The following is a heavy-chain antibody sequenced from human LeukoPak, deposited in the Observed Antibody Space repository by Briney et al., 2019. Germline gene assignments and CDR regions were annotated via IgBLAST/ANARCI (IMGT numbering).Heavy chain of an antibody. CDR2: IKQDGSEK. Sequence: GGSLRLSCAASGFTFSSYWMSWVRQAPGKGLEWVANIKQDGSEKYYVDSVKGRFTISKDYSKATLYLQMNSLRPEDTAIYYCAKDLHGGYPSDYWGQGTLVTVSS. D-gene: IGHD4-23*01. J-gene: IGHJ4*02. CDR3: AKDLHGGYPSDY. CDR1: GFTFSSYW. V-gene: IGHV3-7*01.